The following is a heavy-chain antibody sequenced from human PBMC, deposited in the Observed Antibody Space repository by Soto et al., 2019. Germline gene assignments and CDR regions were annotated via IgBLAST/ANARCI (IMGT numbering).Heavy chain of an antibody. CDR1: DGSICSYY. V-gene: IGHV4-59*12. D-gene: IGHD3-16*02. Sequence: SVPMSHTCTVSDGSICSYYWTRISQPPGKGLEWIGYIYYTGNTFYNPSLKSRLTISIDTSNNQFSLKLSSVTAADTAVYYCGREALEDDAFNIWGQGTMVTVSS. CDR2: IYYTGNT. CDR3: GREALEDDAFNI. J-gene: IGHJ3*02.